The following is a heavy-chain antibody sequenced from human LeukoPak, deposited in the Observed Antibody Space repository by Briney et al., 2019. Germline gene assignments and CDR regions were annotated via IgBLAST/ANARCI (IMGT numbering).Heavy chain of an antibody. CDR3: AKLLIDPPYYDSSRRAFDI. Sequence: PGGSLRLSCAASGFTFSSYGMQWVRQAPGEGLEWVAVISYDESNKWYAGSVKGRFTTSRDNSQNTLYLQMNSLRAEDTAVYYCAKLLIDPPYYDSSRRAFDIWGQGTMVTVSS. J-gene: IGHJ3*02. CDR2: ISYDESNK. D-gene: IGHD3-22*01. CDR1: GFTFSSYG. V-gene: IGHV3-30*18.